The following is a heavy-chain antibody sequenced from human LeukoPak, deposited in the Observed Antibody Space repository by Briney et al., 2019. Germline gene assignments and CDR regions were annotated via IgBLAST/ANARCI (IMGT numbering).Heavy chain of an antibody. V-gene: IGHV1-2*04. J-gene: IGHJ4*02. CDR2: INPNSGGT. CDR3: ARVPRYCSGGSCSYFDY. Sequence: ASVKVSCKASGYTFTGYYMRWVRQAPGQGLEWMGWINPNSGGTNYAQKFQGWVTMTRDTSISTAYMELSRLRSDDTAVYYCARVPRYCSGGSCSYFDYWGQGTLVTVSS. CDR1: GYTFTGYY. D-gene: IGHD2-15*01.